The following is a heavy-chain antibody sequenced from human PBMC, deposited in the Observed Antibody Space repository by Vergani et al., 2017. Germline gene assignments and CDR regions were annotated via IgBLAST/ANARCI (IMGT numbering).Heavy chain of an antibody. Sequence: QVQLVESGGGVVQLGRSLRLSCAASGFTFSSYAMHWVRQAPGKGLEWVAVISYDGSNKYYADSVKGRFPISRDNSKNTLYLQMNSLRAEDTAVSYYARSSITMIVVVNLALGYWGQGTLVTVSS. J-gene: IGHJ4*02. V-gene: IGHV3-30-3*01. CDR2: ISYDGSNK. CDR1: GFTFSSYA. CDR3: ARSSITMIVVVNLALGY. D-gene: IGHD3-22*01.